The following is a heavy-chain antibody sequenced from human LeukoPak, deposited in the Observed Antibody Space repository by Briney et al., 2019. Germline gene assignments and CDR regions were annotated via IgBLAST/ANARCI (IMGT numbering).Heavy chain of an antibody. J-gene: IGHJ4*02. V-gene: IGHV3-30-3*01. CDR2: ISYDGNNK. Sequence: PGGSLRLSCAASGFTFSSYAMHWVRQAPGKGLEWVAVISYDGNNKHYVDSVKGRFTISRDNSKNTAYLQMNSLRAEDTAVYYCARDEGSGWYVYWGQGTLVTVSS. CDR3: ARDEGSGWYVY. CDR1: GFTFSSYA. D-gene: IGHD6-19*01.